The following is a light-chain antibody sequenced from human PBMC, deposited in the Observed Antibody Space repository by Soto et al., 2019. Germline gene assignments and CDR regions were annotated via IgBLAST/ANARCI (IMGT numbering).Light chain of an antibody. CDR3: QQYGDYTT. V-gene: IGKV1-5*03. J-gene: IGKJ4*02. Sequence: DIQMTQSPSTLSASVGDRVTITCRASQSISSWLAWYQQKPGKAPKLLIYKASSLEIGVPSRFSGSGSGTEFSLTISSLQPDDFATYYCQQYGDYTTLGRGTKVEIK. CDR2: KAS. CDR1: QSISSW.